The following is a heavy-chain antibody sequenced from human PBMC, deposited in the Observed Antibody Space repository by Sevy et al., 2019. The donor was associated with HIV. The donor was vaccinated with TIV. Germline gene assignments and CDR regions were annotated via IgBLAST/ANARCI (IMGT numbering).Heavy chain of an antibody. CDR3: AREGGYTDKGMDV. V-gene: IGHV3-48*01. J-gene: IGHJ6*02. Sequence: GGSLRLSCVASGFAFGTYDMNWVRQAPGKGLEWLSYINGGYNIIHYADSVKGRFTISRDNARNSMYLQMNNMRAEDTDMYYCAREGGYTDKGMDVWGQGTTVTVSS. D-gene: IGHD5-12*01. CDR2: INGGYNII. CDR1: GFAFGTYD.